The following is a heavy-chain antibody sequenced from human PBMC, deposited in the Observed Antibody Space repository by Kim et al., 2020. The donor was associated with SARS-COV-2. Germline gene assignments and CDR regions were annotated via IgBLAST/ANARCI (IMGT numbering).Heavy chain of an antibody. Sequence: SETLSLTCTVSGVSISNYYWSWIRQPAGKALEWIGRIYASGSTNYNPSLKSPVTMSADTSKNQFSLKLTSVTAADTAVYYCVRGAVLAGANAFDIWGQGTMVTVSS. J-gene: IGHJ3*02. D-gene: IGHD6-13*01. CDR1: GVSISNYY. V-gene: IGHV4-4*07. CDR3: VRGAVLAGANAFDI. CDR2: IYASGST.